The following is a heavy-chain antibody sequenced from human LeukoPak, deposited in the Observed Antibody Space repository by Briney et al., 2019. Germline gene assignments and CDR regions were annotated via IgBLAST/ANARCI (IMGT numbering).Heavy chain of an antibody. CDR1: GFSLSGYW. D-gene: IGHD5-12*01. J-gene: IGHJ4*02. CDR3: ARGGYSFDY. Sequence: GGSLRLSCVGSGFSLSGYWMSWVRQAPGKGLEWVARLHADGSEYSYVGSVKGRFTISGDNAKNSLYLQQNSLRVDDTAVYYCARGGYSFDYLGQGTLVTVSS. V-gene: IGHV3-7*01. CDR2: LHADGSEY.